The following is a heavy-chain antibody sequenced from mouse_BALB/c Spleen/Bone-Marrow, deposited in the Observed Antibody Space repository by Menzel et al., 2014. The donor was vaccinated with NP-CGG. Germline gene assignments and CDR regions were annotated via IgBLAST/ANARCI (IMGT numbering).Heavy chain of an antibody. J-gene: IGHJ4*01. D-gene: IGHD4-1*01. CDR1: GFNIKDTY. Sequence: EVKLVGSGAELVKPGASVKLTCTASGFNIKDTYMHWVKQRPEQGLEWIGRIDPANGNTKYDPKFQGKATITADTSSNTAYLQLSSLTSEDTAVYYCARWEYYAMDYWGQGTSVTVSS. CDR3: ARWEYYAMDY. CDR2: IDPANGNT. V-gene: IGHV14-3*02.